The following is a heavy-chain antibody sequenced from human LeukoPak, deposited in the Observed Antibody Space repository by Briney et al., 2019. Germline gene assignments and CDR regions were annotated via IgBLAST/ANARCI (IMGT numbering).Heavy chain of an antibody. J-gene: IGHJ4*02. D-gene: IGHD4-17*01. Sequence: GGSLRLSRAVSGFTFSSYGMHWVRQAPGKGLGWVVVISYDGSNKYYADSVKGPFTISRDNSKNTLYLQMNSLRAEDTAVYYCAKDQGHHTDCGDYTLADYWGQGTLVTVSS. CDR2: ISYDGSNK. CDR3: AKDQGHHTDCGDYTLADY. CDR1: GFTFSSYG. V-gene: IGHV3-30*18.